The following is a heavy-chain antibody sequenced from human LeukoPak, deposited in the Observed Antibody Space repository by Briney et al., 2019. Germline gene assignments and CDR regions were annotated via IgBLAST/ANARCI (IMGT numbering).Heavy chain of an antibody. Sequence: SGPTLVNPTQTLTLTCTFSWFSLSTSGVGVGWIRQPPGKALEWLALIYWDDDKRYSPSLKSRLTITKDTSKNQVVLTMTNMDPVDTATYYCAHICGGDCYGGSDAFDIWGQGTMVTVSS. CDR1: WFSLSTSGVG. D-gene: IGHD2-21*02. CDR2: IYWDDDK. CDR3: AHICGGDCYGGSDAFDI. V-gene: IGHV2-5*02. J-gene: IGHJ3*02.